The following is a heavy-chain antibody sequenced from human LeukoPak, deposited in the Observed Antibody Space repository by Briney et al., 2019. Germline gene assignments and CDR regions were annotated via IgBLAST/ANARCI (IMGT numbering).Heavy chain of an antibody. CDR3: ARSGPQDWALDH. Sequence: ASVTVSCKTSGYTFSNYVITWVRQAPGQGLEWMGWISVYNGNAISAQNLQGRVTMTTDTSTSTAYLELSSLKSDDTAIYYCARSGPQDWALDHWGRGTLVTVSP. V-gene: IGHV1-18*01. CDR1: GYTFSNYV. CDR2: ISVYNGNA. J-gene: IGHJ4*02. D-gene: IGHD1-14*01.